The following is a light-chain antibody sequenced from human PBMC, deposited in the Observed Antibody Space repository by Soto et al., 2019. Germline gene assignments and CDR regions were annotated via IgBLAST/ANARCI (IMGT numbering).Light chain of an antibody. CDR1: HNDIGTYDY. J-gene: IGLJ1*01. Sequence: ALTQPTSVSGSPGQSITISCTGNHNDIGTYDYVSWYQQHPGRAPRLLIHGVTTRPSGISGRFSASKSGLTASLTISGLQPEDEADYYCSSFTSNRIYAFVPGTKVTVL. CDR2: GVT. V-gene: IGLV2-14*03. CDR3: SSFTSNRIYA.